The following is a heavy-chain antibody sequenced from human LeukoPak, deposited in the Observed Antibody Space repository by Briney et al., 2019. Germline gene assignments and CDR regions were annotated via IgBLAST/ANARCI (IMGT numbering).Heavy chain of an antibody. CDR2: FDPEDGET. CDR1: GYTLTELS. CDR3: ATAARDPYYYGMDV. Sequence: ASVKVSCKVSGYTLTELSMHWVRQAPGKGLEWMGGFDPEDGETIYAQKFQGRVTMTEDTSTDTAYMELSSLRSEDTAVYYCATAARDPYYYGMDVWGQGTTVTVSS. V-gene: IGHV1-24*01. J-gene: IGHJ6*02.